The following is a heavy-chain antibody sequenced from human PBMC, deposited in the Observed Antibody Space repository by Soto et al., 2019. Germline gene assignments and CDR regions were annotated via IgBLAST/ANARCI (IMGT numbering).Heavy chain of an antibody. CDR3: TRPRYSSSSMDY. D-gene: IGHD6-6*01. J-gene: IGHJ4*02. CDR1: GFTFSGSA. V-gene: IGHV3-73*01. CDR2: IRSRANSYAT. Sequence: GGSLRLSCAASGFTFSGSAMHWVRQASGKGLEWVGRIRSRANSYATAYAASVKGRFTISRDDSKNTAYLQMNSLKTEDTAVYYCTRPRYSSSSMDYWGQGTLVTVSS.